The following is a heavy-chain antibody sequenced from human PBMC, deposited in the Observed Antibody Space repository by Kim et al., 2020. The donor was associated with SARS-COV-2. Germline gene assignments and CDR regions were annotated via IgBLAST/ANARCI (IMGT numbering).Heavy chain of an antibody. CDR2: INPSGCST. V-gene: IGHV1-46*01. D-gene: IGHD3-9*01. CDR1: GYTFTSYY. J-gene: IGHJ6*02. Sequence: ASVKVSCKASGYTFTSYYMHWVRQAPGQGLEWMGIINPSGCSTSYAQKFQGRVTMTRDTSTSTVYMELSSLRSEDTAVYYCARGTPTYYDILTPLVDYYYCGMDVWGQGTTVTVSS. CDR3: ARGTPTYYDILTPLVDYYYCGMDV.